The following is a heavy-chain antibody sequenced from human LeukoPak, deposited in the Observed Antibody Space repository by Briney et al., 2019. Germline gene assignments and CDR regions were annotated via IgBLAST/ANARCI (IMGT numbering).Heavy chain of an antibody. V-gene: IGHV3-53*01. CDR1: GFTVSTNY. Sequence: PGGSLRLSCAASGFTVSTNYMTWVRHAPGKGLEWVSVIYIGGGGTTHYADSVKGRFTISRDNSKNTVSLQMNSLTAEDTAIYYCARDNGLNWFDHWGQGTLVTVSS. CDR2: IYIGGGGTT. J-gene: IGHJ5*02. CDR3: ARDNGLNWFDH.